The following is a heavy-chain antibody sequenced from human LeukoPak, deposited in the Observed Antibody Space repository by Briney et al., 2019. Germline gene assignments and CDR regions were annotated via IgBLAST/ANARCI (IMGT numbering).Heavy chain of an antibody. CDR3: ARGLHWNYIQEFDY. J-gene: IGHJ4*02. Sequence: ASVKVSCKASGYIFIGYYVHWLRQAPGQGLEWMGWINPNSGDTTYAQKFQGRVTMTRDTSISTAYMELSRLRSDDTAVYYCARGLHWNYIQEFDYWGQGTLVTVSS. CDR2: INPNSGDT. CDR1: GYIFIGYY. V-gene: IGHV1-2*02. D-gene: IGHD1-7*01.